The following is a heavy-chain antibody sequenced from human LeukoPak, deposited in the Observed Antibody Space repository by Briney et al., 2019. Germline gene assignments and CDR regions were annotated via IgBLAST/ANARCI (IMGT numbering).Heavy chain of an antibody. CDR3: ARRGNYYGSFGNWFDP. Sequence: PETLSLTCTVSGGSISSSSYYWGWIRQPPGTGLEWIGSIYYSGSTNYNPSLKSRVTISVDTSKNQFSLKLSSVTAADTAVYYCARRGNYYGSFGNWFDPWGQGTLVTVSS. CDR1: GGSISSSSYY. CDR2: IYYSGST. V-gene: IGHV4-39*01. D-gene: IGHD3-10*01. J-gene: IGHJ5*02.